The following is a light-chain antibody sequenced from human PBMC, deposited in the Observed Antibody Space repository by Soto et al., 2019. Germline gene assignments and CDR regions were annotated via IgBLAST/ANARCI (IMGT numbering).Light chain of an antibody. CDR3: AAWDDTLDAQV. V-gene: IGLV1-47*01. CDR2: RNN. Sequence: QSVLTQSPSASGTPGQRVTISCSGSRSNIGRNFVYWYQHVPGTAPRILIQRNNERPSGVPARFSGSKSGTSVSLAISGLRSDEDDTYYWAAWDDTLDAQVFGGGTKLTVL. CDR1: RSNIGRNF. J-gene: IGLJ3*02.